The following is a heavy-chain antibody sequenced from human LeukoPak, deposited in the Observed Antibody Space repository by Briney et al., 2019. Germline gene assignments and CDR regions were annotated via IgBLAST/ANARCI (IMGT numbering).Heavy chain of an antibody. D-gene: IGHD6-19*01. J-gene: IGHJ3*02. Sequence: SGGSLRLSCAASGFTFDDCAMHWVRQAPGKVLEWVSHISWDGGSTYYADSVKGRFIISRDNSKNSLYLQMNSLRADDTALYYCAKDFGSGWERADAFDIWGQGTMVTVSP. CDR3: AKDFGSGWERADAFDI. CDR1: GFTFDDCA. V-gene: IGHV3-43D*03. CDR2: ISWDGGST.